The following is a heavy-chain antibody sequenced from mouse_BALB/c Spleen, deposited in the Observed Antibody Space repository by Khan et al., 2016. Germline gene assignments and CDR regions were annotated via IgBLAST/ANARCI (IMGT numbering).Heavy chain of an antibody. Sequence: QVQLQQSGAELAKPGASVTMSCKASGFTFTSYWMHWVKQRPGQGLEWIGYINPSTGYTEYNQKFKNKATLTADKSSSPASMQLSSLTSEDSAVYYCARSAYYGNYLFAYWGQGTLVTVSA. D-gene: IGHD2-10*01. CDR2: INPSTGYT. CDR1: GFTFTSYW. J-gene: IGHJ3*01. V-gene: IGHV1-7*01. CDR3: ARSAYYGNYLFAY.